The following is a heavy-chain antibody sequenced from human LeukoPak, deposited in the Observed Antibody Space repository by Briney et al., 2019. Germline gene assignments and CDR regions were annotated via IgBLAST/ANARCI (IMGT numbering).Heavy chain of an antibody. CDR2: MNPNSGNT. CDR1: GGTFTSYD. Sequence: APVKVSCKASGGTFTSYDINWVRQATGQGLEWMGWMNPNSGNTGYAQKFQGRVTITRNTSISTAYMELSSLRSEDTAVYYCARGAGYSYGLFDYWGQGTLVTVSS. CDR3: ARGAGYSYGLFDY. D-gene: IGHD5-18*01. V-gene: IGHV1-8*03. J-gene: IGHJ4*02.